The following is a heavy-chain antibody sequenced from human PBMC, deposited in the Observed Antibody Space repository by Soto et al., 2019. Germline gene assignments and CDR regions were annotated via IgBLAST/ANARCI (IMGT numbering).Heavy chain of an antibody. CDR1: GFTFSNYD. CDR2: VTANGANT. V-gene: IGHV3-23*01. CDR3: SKDSGGVGGS. J-gene: IGHJ5*02. Sequence: EVQLLESGGGLVQPGGSLRLSCATSGFTFSNYDMSWLRQAPGAGLEWVSAVTANGANTYYAHSVKGRFTVSRDNSKNTLFLQLDSLRAEDTAIYYCSKDSGGVGGSWGQGTLVTVSS. D-gene: IGHD3-10*01.